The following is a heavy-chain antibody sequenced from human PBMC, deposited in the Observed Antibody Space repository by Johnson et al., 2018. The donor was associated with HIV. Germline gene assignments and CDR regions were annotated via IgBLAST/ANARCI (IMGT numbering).Heavy chain of an antibody. J-gene: IGHJ3*01. CDR1: GFTFRSYG. D-gene: IGHD3-16*02. Sequence: QVQLVESGGGVVQPGRSLRLSCVASGFTFRSYGMHWVRQAPGKGLEWVAFVSYDGTNEFYADSVKGRFTVSRDSSKNTLFLQMNSLRAEDTALYYCARGGLGYQNFHDPFDVWGQGTMVTVAS. CDR2: VSYDGTNE. CDR3: ARGGLGYQNFHDPFDV. V-gene: IGHV3-30*03.